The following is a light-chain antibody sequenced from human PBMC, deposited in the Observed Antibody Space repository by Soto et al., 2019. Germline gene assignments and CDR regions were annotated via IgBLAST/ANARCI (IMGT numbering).Light chain of an antibody. CDR1: SSDVGAYNY. J-gene: IGLJ2*01. CDR2: EVD. V-gene: IGLV2-14*03. CDR3: SSYTTSTTPVL. Sequence: QSALTQPASVSGSPGQSITISCTGTSSDVGAYNYVSWYQQHPGKAPKLMIYEVDNRPSGVSNRFSGSKSGTTASLTISGLQAEDEDDYYCSSYTTSTTPVLFGGGTKLTVL.